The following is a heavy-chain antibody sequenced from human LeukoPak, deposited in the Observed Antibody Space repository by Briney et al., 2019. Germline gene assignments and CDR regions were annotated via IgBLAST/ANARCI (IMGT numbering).Heavy chain of an antibody. CDR3: ARESNWAYYFDY. J-gene: IGHJ4*02. V-gene: IGHV1-46*01. CDR2: INPSGGTT. CDR1: GYTFSSYY. D-gene: IGHD1-1*01. Sequence: GASVKVSCKASGYTFSSYYMHWVRQAPGQGLEWMGIINPSGGTTSYAQKFQGRLTMTRDTSTSTVFMELSSLRSEDTAVYYCARESNWAYYFDYWGQGTLV.